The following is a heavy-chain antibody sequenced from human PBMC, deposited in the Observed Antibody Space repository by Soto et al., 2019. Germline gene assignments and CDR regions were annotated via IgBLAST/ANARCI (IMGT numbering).Heavy chain of an antibody. CDR1: GHSVSSAGYY. V-gene: IGHV4-61*08. CDR2: IYYNGNA. D-gene: IGHD5-18*01. J-gene: IGHJ6*02. Sequence: SETLSLTCTVSGHSVSSAGYYWSWIRQPPEKELEWIGYIYYNGNADYNPSLKSRVTISLDTSKNQFSLEVSSVIAADTAVYYCARDGGYSRGFHYYGMDVWGQGTTVTVSS. CDR3: ARDGGYSRGFHYYGMDV.